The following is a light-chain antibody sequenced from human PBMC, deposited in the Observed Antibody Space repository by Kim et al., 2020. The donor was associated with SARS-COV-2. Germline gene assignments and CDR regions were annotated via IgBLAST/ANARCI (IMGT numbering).Light chain of an antibody. CDR2: EVS. J-gene: IGLJ3*02. V-gene: IGLV2-23*02. CDR1: SSDIGSYSL. Sequence: QSALTQPASVSGSPGQSITISCTGTSSDIGSYSLVSWYQQYPGEAPKLMIYEVSKRPSGVSPRFSGSKSGNTASLTISNLQTEDEADYYCCSHTGGGTMLFGGGTQLTVL. CDR3: CSHTGGGTML.